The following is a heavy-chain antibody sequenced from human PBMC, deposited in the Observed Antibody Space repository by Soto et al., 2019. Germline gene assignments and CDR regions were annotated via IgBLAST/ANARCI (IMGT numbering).Heavy chain of an antibody. Sequence: GGSLRLSCAASGFTFSSYGMHWVRQAPGKGLEWVAVIWYDGSNKYYADSVKGRFTISRDNSKNTLYLQMNSLRAEDTAVYYCARDYHDFWSGYRFDYWGQGTLVTVSS. CDR3: ARDYHDFWSGYRFDY. D-gene: IGHD3-3*01. V-gene: IGHV3-33*01. J-gene: IGHJ4*02. CDR2: IWYDGSNK. CDR1: GFTFSSYG.